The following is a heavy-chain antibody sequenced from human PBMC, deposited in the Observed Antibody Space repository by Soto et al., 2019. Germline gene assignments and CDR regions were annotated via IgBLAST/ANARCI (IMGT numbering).Heavy chain of an antibody. D-gene: IGHD2-15*01. CDR3: ARVRRGYCSGGSCGGTNLFDP. Sequence: PSETLSLTCAVSGGSISSGGYSWSWIRQPPGKGLEWIGYIYHSGSTYYNPSLKSRVTISVDRSKNQFSLKLSSVTAADTAVYYCARVRRGYCSGGSCGGTNLFDPWGQGTLVTVSS. CDR1: GGSISSGGYS. J-gene: IGHJ5*02. CDR2: IYHSGST. V-gene: IGHV4-30-2*01.